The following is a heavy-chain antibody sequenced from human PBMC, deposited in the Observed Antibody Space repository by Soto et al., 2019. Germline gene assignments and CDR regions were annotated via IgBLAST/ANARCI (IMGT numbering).Heavy chain of an antibody. J-gene: IGHJ4*02. D-gene: IGHD2-2*01. CDR3: AKDVYCSSTTCFTYFDY. CDR1: GFTLGNFA. CDR2: IGGSDNTT. Sequence: PGGSLRLSCAASGFTLGNFAMSWVRQAPGKGLGWLSSIGGSDNTTDYAESVKGRFTISKDKSKNTLYLQMNSLRAEDTAMYYCAKDVYCSSTTCFTYFDYWGQGARVPVSS. V-gene: IGHV3-23*01.